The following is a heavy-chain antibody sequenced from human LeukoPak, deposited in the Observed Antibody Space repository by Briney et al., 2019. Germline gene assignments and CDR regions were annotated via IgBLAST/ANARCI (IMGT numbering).Heavy chain of an antibody. V-gene: IGHV3-64*01. D-gene: IGHD2-15*01. CDR3: ARARVAAKSGYMDV. J-gene: IGHJ6*03. CDR1: GFSFSTYG. CDR2: ISSNGNT. Sequence: GGSLRLSCAASGFSFSTYGMYWVRQAPGKGLEYVSSISSNGNTYYANSVKGRFTISRDNPKNTLYLQMGSLRDEDLAVYYCARARVAAKSGYMDVWGTGTTVTISS.